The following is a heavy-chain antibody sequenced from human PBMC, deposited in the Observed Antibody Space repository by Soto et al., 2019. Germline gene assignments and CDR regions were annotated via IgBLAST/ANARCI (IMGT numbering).Heavy chain of an antibody. J-gene: IGHJ4*02. Sequence: ASVKVSCKASGYTFTSYGISWVRQAPGQGPEWMGWISAYNGNTNYAQKLQGRVTMTTDTSTSTAYMELRSLRSDDTAVYYCARATIFGVVILTSDYWGQGTLVTVSS. V-gene: IGHV1-18*01. D-gene: IGHD3-3*01. CDR2: ISAYNGNT. CDR1: GYTFTSYG. CDR3: ARATIFGVVILTSDY.